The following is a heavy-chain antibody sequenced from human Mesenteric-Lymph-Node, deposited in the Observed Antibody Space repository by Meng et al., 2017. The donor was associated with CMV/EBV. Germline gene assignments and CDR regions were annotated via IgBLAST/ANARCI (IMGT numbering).Heavy chain of an antibody. V-gene: IGHV1-2*02. D-gene: IGHD3-10*01. CDR3: ARDRPYGSGIYFDAFDI. Sequence: ASVKVSCKASGYTFTGYYMHWVRQAPGQGLEWMGWINPNSGGTNYAQKFQGRVTMTRDTSISTAYMELRRLTSDDTAIYYCARDRPYGSGIYFDAFDIWGQGTMVTVSS. J-gene: IGHJ3*02. CDR1: GYTFTGYY. CDR2: INPNSGGT.